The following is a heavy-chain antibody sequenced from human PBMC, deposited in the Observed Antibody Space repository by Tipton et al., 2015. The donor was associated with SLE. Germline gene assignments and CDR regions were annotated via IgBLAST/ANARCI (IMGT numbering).Heavy chain of an antibody. D-gene: IGHD1-26*01. CDR3: ARQRRSSWEV. CDR1: GGTFSSFA. J-gene: IGHJ4*02. CDR2: IIPISGTT. Sequence: QLVQSGPEVKKPGSSVKISCKASGGTFSSFAISWVRQAPGQGLEWMGGIIPISGTTNYTQKFQGRVTITTDESTSTAYMELSSLRSEDAAMYYCARQRRSSWEVWGQGTLVTVSS. V-gene: IGHV1-69*05.